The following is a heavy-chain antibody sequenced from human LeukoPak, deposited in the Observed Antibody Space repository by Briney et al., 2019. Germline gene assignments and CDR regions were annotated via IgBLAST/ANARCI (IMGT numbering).Heavy chain of an antibody. J-gene: IGHJ5*02. V-gene: IGHV1-46*01. CDR3: ASGVYDILTGYLVFDP. CDR1: GYTFTNYY. CDR2: INPSGGST. D-gene: IGHD3-9*01. Sequence: ASVKVSCKASGYTFTNYYMHWVRQAPGQGLEWMGIINPSGGSTSYAQKFQGRVTMTRDTSTSTVYMELSSLRSEDTAVYYCASGVYDILTGYLVFDPWGQGTLVTVSS.